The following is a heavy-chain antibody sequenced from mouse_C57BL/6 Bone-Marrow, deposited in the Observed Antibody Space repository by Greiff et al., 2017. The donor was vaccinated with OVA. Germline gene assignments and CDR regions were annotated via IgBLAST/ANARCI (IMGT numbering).Heavy chain of an antibody. CDR1: GFNIKDDY. CDR3: TSSTMVTGFDY. V-gene: IGHV14-4*01. Sequence: EVQLQQSGAELVRPGASVKLSCTASGFNIKDDYMHWVKQRPEQGLEWIGWIDPENGDTEYASKFQGKATITADTSSNTAYLQLSSLTSEDTAVYYCTSSTMVTGFDYWGQGTTLTVSS. D-gene: IGHD2-2*01. CDR2: IDPENGDT. J-gene: IGHJ2*01.